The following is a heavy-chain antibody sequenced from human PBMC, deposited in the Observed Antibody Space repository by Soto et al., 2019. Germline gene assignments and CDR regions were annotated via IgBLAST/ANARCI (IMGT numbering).Heavy chain of an antibody. V-gene: IGHV4-59*01. CDR1: GDSLSNKY. Sequence: QVQLQESGPGLVKPSETLSLMCTVSGDSLSNKYWSWIRQPPGKGLEYIGYIYNSGTNYNPSLKSRVTISADTSKNQFSLKLSSVTAADTAVYSCARGGGSPDYWGQGTLVTVSS. CDR3: ARGGGSPDY. D-gene: IGHD3-10*01. CDR2: IYNSGT. J-gene: IGHJ4*02.